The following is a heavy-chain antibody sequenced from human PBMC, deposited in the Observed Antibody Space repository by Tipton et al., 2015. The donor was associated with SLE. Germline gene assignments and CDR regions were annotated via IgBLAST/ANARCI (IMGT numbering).Heavy chain of an antibody. CDR3: ARDVGGYNTGWFPYYFDY. CDR2: ISYSGST. Sequence: LRLSCTVSGGSISSGGYYWSWIRQYPGKGLEWIGYISYSGSTNYNSSLKSRLTISVDTSKNQFSLKLSSVTAADMAVYYCARDVGGYNTGWFPYYFDYWGQGTLVTVSS. CDR1: GGSISSGGYY. V-gene: IGHV4-31*02. J-gene: IGHJ4*02. D-gene: IGHD2-8*02.